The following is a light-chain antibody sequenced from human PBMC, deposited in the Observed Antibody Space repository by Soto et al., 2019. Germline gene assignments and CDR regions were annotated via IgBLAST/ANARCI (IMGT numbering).Light chain of an antibody. CDR2: QVT. V-gene: IGLV2-8*01. CDR1: NGDIGAYNY. Sequence: QSVLTQPPSASGSPGQSFTFSCPGPNGDIGAYNYVSWYRQYPDKAPKLLVYQVTKRPSGVPDRFSGSKSGNTAALTVSGLQAEDEAVYYCSSYAGSLVVFGGGTKLTVL. CDR3: SSYAGSLVV. J-gene: IGLJ2*01.